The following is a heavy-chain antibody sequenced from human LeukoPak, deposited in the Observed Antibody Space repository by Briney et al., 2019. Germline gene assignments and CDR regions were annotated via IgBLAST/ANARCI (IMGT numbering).Heavy chain of an antibody. V-gene: IGHV4-39*01. CDR2: TYYSGST. CDR3: ARHKDYYYSYMDV. CDR1: GDSISTSSYY. J-gene: IGHJ6*03. Sequence: SETLSLTCSVSGDSISTSSYYWGWIRQPPGKGLEWIGTTYYSGSTYYNPSLTSRVTISVDTSKNQFSLKLSSVTAADTAVYYCARHKDYYYSYMDVWGKGTMVTISS.